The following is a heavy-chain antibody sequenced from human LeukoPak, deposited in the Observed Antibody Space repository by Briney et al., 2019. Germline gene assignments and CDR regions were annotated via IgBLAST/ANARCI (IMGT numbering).Heavy chain of an antibody. CDR3: ANGDHSLFDF. Sequence: GGSLRLSFAASGFTFSSDSMNWVRQAPGKGLEWVSSISSSSSYIYYADSVKGRFTISRDNAKNSLYLQMNSLRAEDTAVYYCANGDHSLFDFWGQGTLVTVSS. CDR2: ISSSSSYI. J-gene: IGHJ4*02. CDR1: GFTFSSDS. V-gene: IGHV3-21*01. D-gene: IGHD4-17*01.